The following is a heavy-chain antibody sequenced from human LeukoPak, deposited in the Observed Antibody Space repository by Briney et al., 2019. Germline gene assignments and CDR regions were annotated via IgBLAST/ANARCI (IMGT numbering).Heavy chain of an antibody. Sequence: GGSLRLSCAASGFSFGSFAMSWVRQAPGKGLEGGSGITGSGGTTFYADSVKGRFTISRDNSKNTLYLQMNSLRAEDTAIYYCAKQEGDTYSSWYMDVWGKGTTVTVSS. D-gene: IGHD2-15*01. V-gene: IGHV3-23*01. CDR3: AKQEGDTYSSWYMDV. CDR2: ITGSGGTT. J-gene: IGHJ6*03. CDR1: GFSFGSFA.